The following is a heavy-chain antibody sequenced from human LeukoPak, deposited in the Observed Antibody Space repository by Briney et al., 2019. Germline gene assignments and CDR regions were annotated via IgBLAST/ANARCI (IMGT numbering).Heavy chain of an antibody. CDR2: IWYDGSYK. CDR1: GFIFSNYG. J-gene: IGHJ4*02. D-gene: IGHD6-13*01. V-gene: IGHV3-33*06. Sequence: GGSLRLSCAASGFIFSNYGMHWVRQAPGKGLDWVAVIWYDGSYKYYADSVKGRFTISRDNSKNTLYLQMNSLRADDTAIYYCAKVVQYTASTGTGLDYWGQGTLVTVSS. CDR3: AKVVQYTASTGTGLDY.